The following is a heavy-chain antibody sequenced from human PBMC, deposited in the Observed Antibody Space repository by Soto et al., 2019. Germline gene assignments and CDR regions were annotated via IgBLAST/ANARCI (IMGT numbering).Heavy chain of an antibody. D-gene: IGHD4-4*01. CDR2: ISYDGSNK. Sequence: GGSLRLSCSASGFTFSSYGMHWVRQAPGKGLEWVAVISYDGSNKYYADSVKGRFTISRDNSKNTLYLQMNSLRAEDTAVYYCAXDRIGATVGILYYYGMDVWGQGTTVTAP. J-gene: IGHJ6*02. CDR3: AXDRIGATVGILYYYGMDV. CDR1: GFTFSSYG. V-gene: IGHV3-30*18.